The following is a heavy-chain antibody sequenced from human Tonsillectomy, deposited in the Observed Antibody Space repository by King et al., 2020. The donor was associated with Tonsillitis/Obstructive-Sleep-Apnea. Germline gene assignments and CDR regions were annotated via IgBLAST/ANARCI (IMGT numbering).Heavy chain of an antibody. V-gene: IGHV4-31*03. CDR2: IYYRGST. D-gene: IGHD2-2*01. CDR1: GGSISSGAYY. CDR3: AGGGDIVVVPAAISPNWFDP. Sequence: VQLQESGTGLVKPSQTLSLTCTVSGGSISSGAYYWSWIRQHPGKGLEWIGYIYYRGSTYYNPSLKSRVTISVDTSKNQFSLKLSSVTAADTAVDYCAGGGDIVVVPAAISPNWFDPWGQGTLVTVSS. J-gene: IGHJ5*02.